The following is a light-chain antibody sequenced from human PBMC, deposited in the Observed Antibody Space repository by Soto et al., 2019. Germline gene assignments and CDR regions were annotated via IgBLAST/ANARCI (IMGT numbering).Light chain of an antibody. V-gene: IGKV1-8*01. CDR1: QSIGTS. CDR3: QQYYIYPPT. CDR2: GAS. Sequence: AIRMTQSPSSFSASTGDRVTITCRASQSIGTSLAWYQQIPGRAPKLLIFGASTLQRGVPSRFCGSGSGTDFTLTTFFLQSEDFATYYCQQYYIYPPTFGGGTKVDIK. J-gene: IGKJ4*01.